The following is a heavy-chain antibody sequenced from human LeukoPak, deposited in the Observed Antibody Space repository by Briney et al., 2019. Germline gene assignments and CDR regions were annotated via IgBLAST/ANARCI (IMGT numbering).Heavy chain of an antibody. Sequence: GASVKVSCKASGGTFSSYAISWVRQAPGQGLEWMGGIIPIFGTANYAQKFQGRVTITADESTSTAYMELSSLRSEDTAVYYCAKRIAVAGEVSAWFDPWGQGTLVTVSS. CDR1: GGTFSSYA. D-gene: IGHD6-19*01. CDR2: IIPIFGTA. CDR3: AKRIAVAGEVSAWFDP. V-gene: IGHV1-69*13. J-gene: IGHJ5*02.